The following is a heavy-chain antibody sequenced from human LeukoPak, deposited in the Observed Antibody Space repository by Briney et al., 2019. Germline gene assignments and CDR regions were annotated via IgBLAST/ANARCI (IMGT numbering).Heavy chain of an antibody. CDR2: IDPSDSYT. J-gene: IGHJ4*02. CDR1: GYSFASYW. V-gene: IGHV5-10-1*01. CDR3: ASERYCSSTSCYFDY. D-gene: IGHD2-2*01. Sequence: GESLKISCKGSGYSFASYWITWVRQMPGKGLQWMGRIDPSDSYTNYSPSFQGHVTISAGKSISTAYLQWSSLKALDTAMYYCASERYCSSTSCYFDYWGQGTLVTSPQ.